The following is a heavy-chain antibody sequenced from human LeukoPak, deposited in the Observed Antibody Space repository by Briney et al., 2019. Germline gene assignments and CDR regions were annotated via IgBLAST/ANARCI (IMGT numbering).Heavy chain of an antibody. Sequence: GASVKVSWKASGYTFTSYGINWVRQAPGQGLEWMGWINTNTGNPTYAQGFTGRFVFSLDTSVSTAYLQISSLKAEDTAVYYCARRLRPHDYWGQGTLVTVSS. J-gene: IGHJ4*02. D-gene: IGHD5-12*01. CDR1: GYTFTSYG. V-gene: IGHV7-4-1*02. CDR3: ARRLRPHDY. CDR2: INTNTGNP.